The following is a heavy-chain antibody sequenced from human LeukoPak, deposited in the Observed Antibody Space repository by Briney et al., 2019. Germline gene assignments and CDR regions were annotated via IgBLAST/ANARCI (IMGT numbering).Heavy chain of an antibody. CDR2: IYHSGST. Sequence: SETLSLTCTVSGGSISSGGYYWSWIRQPPGKGLEWIGYIYHSGSTYYNPSLKSRVTISVDTSKNQFSLKLSSVTAADTAVYYCARDNRDYDFWSGYYPFDPWGQGTLVTVSS. CDR3: ARDNRDYDFWSGYYPFDP. D-gene: IGHD3-3*01. J-gene: IGHJ5*02. CDR1: GGSISSGGYY. V-gene: IGHV4-30-2*01.